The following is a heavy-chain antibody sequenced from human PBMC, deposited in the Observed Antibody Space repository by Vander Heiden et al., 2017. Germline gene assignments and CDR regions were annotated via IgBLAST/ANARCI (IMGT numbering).Heavy chain of an antibody. D-gene: IGHD1-1*01. J-gene: IGHJ5*02. CDR3: ARGVGYDNNWSNWLDP. V-gene: IGHV1-2*02. CDR1: GYPLSENY. CDR2: LNPITGGA. Sequence: QVQLVQSGTEVMKPGASVKVSCKASGYPLSENYIYWVRQAPGQGLEWMGWLNPITGGASSAPKFKGRITMTRDTSSNTAYLEMTGLTSDDTAVYFCARGVGYDNNWSNWLDPWGQGTLVIVSS.